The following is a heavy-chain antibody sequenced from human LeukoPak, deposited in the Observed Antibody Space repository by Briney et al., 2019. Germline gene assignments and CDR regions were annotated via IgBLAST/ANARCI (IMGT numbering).Heavy chain of an antibody. CDR1: GGTFSSYA. CDR3: ARDVLPAAVNYYYYGMDV. J-gene: IGHJ6*04. D-gene: IGHD2-2*01. Sequence: SVKVSCKASGGTFSSYAISWVRQAPGQGLEWMGGIIPIFGTANYAQKFQGRVTITADESTSTAYMELSSLRSEDTAVYYCARDVLPAAVNYYYYGMDVWGKGTTVTVSS. V-gene: IGHV1-69*13. CDR2: IIPIFGTA.